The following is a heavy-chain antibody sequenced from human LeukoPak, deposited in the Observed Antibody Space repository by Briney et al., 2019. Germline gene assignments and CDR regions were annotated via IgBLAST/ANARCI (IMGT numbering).Heavy chain of an antibody. V-gene: IGHV1-8*01. CDR3: ARVQRKLYYDFWSGYYGDGMDV. Sequence: ASVKVSCKASGYTFTSYDINWVRQATGPGLEWMGWMNPNSGNTGYAQKFQGRVTMTRNTSISTAYMELSSLRSEDTAVYYCARVQRKLYYDFWSGYYGDGMDVWGQGTTVTVSS. J-gene: IGHJ6*02. CDR1: GYTFTSYD. D-gene: IGHD3-3*01. CDR2: MNPNSGNT.